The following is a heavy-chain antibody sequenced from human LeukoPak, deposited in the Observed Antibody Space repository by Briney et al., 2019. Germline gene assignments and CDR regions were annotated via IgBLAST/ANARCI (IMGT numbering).Heavy chain of an antibody. CDR2: IKQDGSEK. CDR1: GFTFSSYW. J-gene: IGHJ4*02. CDR3: ARVPAPYYFDY. Sequence: GGSLRLSCAASGFTFSSYWMSLVRQAPGKGLEWVANIKQDGSEKYYVDSVKGRFTISRDNAKNSLYLQMNSLRAEDTAVYYCARVPAPYYFDYWGQGTLVTVSS. V-gene: IGHV3-7*01.